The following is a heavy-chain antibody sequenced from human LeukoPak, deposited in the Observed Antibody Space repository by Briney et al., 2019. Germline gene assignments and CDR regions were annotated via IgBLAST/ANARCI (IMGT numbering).Heavy chain of an antibody. V-gene: IGHV4-59*01. CDR1: GGSISSYY. J-gene: IGHJ4*02. Sequence: DPSETLSLTCTVSGGSISSYYWTWIRQPPGKGLEWIGYIYNSGSTNYKPSLKSRVTISVDTSKNQFSLKLSSVTAADTAVYYCARGGGSGTTFLDYWGQGILVTVSS. CDR2: IYNSGST. CDR3: ARGGGSGTTFLDY. D-gene: IGHD3-10*01.